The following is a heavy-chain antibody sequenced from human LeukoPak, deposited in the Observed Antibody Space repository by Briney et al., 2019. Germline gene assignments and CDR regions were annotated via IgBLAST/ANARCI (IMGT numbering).Heavy chain of an antibody. D-gene: IGHD3-22*01. CDR1: GGSISSSSYY. Sequence: SETLSLTCTVAGGSISSSSYYWGWIRQPPGKGLEWIGSIYYSGSTYYNTSLKSRVTISVDTSKNQFSLKLSSVTAADTAVYYCARHGDYYDSSGPGGNFDYWGQGTLVTVSS. CDR3: ARHGDYYDSSGPGGNFDY. J-gene: IGHJ4*02. CDR2: IYYSGST. V-gene: IGHV4-39*01.